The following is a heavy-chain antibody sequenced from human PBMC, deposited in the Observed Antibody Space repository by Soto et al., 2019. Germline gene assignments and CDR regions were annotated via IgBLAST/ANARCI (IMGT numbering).Heavy chain of an antibody. Sequence: QVQLVQSGAEVKKPGASVKVSCKASGYTFTSYGISWVRQAPGQGLEWMGWISAYNGNTNYAQKLQGRVTMTTDTSTSTAYMEVRILRSDDTAVYYCARDVLDYLGELADPYYYYFGMDVWGQGTTVTVSS. D-gene: IGHD3-16*01. CDR1: GYTFTSYG. J-gene: IGHJ6*02. V-gene: IGHV1-18*04. CDR3: ARDVLDYLGELADPYYYYFGMDV. CDR2: ISAYNGNT.